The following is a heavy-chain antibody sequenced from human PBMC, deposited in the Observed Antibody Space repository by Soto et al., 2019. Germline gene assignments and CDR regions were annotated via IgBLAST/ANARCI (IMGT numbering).Heavy chain of an antibody. V-gene: IGHV1-18*01. CDR3: VKDRPRLTQCLDGVS. CDR1: GYTFTHHG. Sequence: QVQLVQSGAEVRKPGASVKVSCQTSGYTFTHHGISWVRQAPGQGLEWVGWISAYNDYTDYAQKFQGRVTMTTDNPTSTADMELRSLTSDDTAVYYCVKDRPRLTQCLDGVSWGQGTLVTVSS. D-gene: IGHD6-19*01. CDR2: ISAYNDYT. J-gene: IGHJ5*02.